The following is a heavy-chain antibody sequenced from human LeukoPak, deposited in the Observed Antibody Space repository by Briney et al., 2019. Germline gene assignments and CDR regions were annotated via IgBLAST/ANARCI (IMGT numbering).Heavy chain of an antibody. J-gene: IGHJ3*02. Sequence: GGSLRLSCAASGFTFSSYAMSWVRQAPGKGLEWVSAISGSGGSTYYADSVKGRFTISRDNSKNTLHLQMNSLRAEDTAVYYCAKAGGSSHDAFDIWGQGTMVTVSS. CDR2: ISGSGGST. CDR3: AKAGGSSHDAFDI. D-gene: IGHD2-15*01. V-gene: IGHV3-23*01. CDR1: GFTFSSYA.